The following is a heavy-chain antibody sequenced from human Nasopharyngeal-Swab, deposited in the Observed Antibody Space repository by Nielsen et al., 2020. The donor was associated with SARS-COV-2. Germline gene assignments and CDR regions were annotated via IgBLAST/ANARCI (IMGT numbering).Heavy chain of an antibody. V-gene: IGHV2-70*12. CDR2: IDWDDDK. CDR1: GFSLSTSGMC. CDR3: ARNRLMVRGVFIKGYYYYGMDV. Sequence: SGPTLVKPTQTLTLTCTFSGFSLSTSGMCVSWIRQPPVKALEWLALIDWDDDKYYSTSLKTRLTISKDTSKNQVVLTMTNMDPVDTATYYCARNRLMVRGVFIKGYYYYGMDVWGQGTTVTVSS. J-gene: IGHJ6*01. D-gene: IGHD3-10*01.